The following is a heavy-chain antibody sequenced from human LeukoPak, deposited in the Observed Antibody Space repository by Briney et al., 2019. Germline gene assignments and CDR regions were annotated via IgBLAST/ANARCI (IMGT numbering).Heavy chain of an antibody. D-gene: IGHD2-2*01. CDR2: IYNSGST. J-gene: IGHJ4*02. CDR3: ARDYCTTTRCYPNYFDY. CDR1: GGSISSYY. V-gene: IGHV4-59*01. Sequence: PSETLSLTCAVSGGSISSYYWSWIRQPPGKGLEWIGQIYNSGSTNYNPSLKSRVTISVDTSKNQFSLKLSSVTAADTAVYYCARDYCTTTRCYPNYFDYWGQGTLVTVSS.